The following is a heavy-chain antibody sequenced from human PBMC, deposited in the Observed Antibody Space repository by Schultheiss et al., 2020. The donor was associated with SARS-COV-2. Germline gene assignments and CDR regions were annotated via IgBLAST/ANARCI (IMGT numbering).Heavy chain of an antibody. CDR3: AKLTSGYLRYGYFYY. Sequence: GGSLRLSCAASGFRFSTYGMTWVRQAPGKGLEWVSGFSGTGGPTDYADSVRGRFTISRDNSQNTVYLQMENLRAEDTALYYCAKLTSGYLRYGYFYYWGQGTLVTVSS. D-gene: IGHD5-12*01. CDR2: FSGTGGPT. V-gene: IGHV3-23*01. J-gene: IGHJ4*02. CDR1: GFRFSTYG.